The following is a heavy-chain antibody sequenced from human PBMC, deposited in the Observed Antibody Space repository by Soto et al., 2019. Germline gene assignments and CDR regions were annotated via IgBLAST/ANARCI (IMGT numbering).Heavy chain of an antibody. V-gene: IGHV4-61*08. CDR3: ARERYYGMDV. CDR2: IYYTGST. J-gene: IGHJ6*02. CDR1: GGSVNSDDYY. Sequence: SSETLSLTCTVSGGSVNSDDYYWGWIRQPPGRGLEWIGYIYYTGSTNSNPSLKSRVTISVDTSKNQFSLKLSSVTAADTAVYYCARERYYGMDVWGQGTTVTV.